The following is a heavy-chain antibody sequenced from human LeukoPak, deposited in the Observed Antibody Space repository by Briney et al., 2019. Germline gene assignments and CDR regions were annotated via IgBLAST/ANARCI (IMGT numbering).Heavy chain of an antibody. D-gene: IGHD3-9*01. Sequence: SETLSLTCTLSVGSISIGSYYWRSIRQPAGKGLEWIGRIYTSGSTNYNPSLKSRVTISVDTSKNQFSLKLSSVTAADTAVYYCARGSHRDWFDYWGQGTLVTVSS. CDR3: ARGSHRDWFDY. CDR1: VGSISIGSYY. CDR2: IYTSGST. V-gene: IGHV4-61*02. J-gene: IGHJ4*02.